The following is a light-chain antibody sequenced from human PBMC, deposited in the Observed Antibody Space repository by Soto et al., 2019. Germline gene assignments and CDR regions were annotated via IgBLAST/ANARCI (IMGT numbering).Light chain of an antibody. CDR1: SSNIGNKP. CDR3: ATWDDSLNKEV. J-gene: IGLJ2*01. Sequence: QSVLTQPPSVSGAPRQRVTISCSGSSSNIGNKPVNWYQQPPGKAPKLLIYYDDLLPSGVSDRFSGSKSGTSASLAISGLQSEDEADYYCATWDDSLNKEVFGGGTKLTVL. CDR2: YDD. V-gene: IGLV1-36*01.